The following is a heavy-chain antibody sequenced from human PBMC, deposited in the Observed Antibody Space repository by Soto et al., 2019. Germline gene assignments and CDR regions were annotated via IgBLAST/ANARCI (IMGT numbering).Heavy chain of an antibody. CDR3: ARGLAALPVFAFDV. CDR2: IYWSGDE. J-gene: IGHJ3*01. Sequence: SGPTLVNPTQTLTLACSFSGFSLSTSGVGVGWVRQPPGKALEWLALIYWSGDEHYRPSLKSRLTITKATSKNQVVLIMTNMDPVDTATYYCARGLAALPVFAFDVWGQGTTVTVSS. V-gene: IGHV2-5*01. CDR1: GFSLSTSGVG. D-gene: IGHD6-6*01.